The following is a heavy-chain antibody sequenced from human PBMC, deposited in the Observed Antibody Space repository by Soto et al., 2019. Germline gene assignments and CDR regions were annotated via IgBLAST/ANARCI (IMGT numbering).Heavy chain of an antibody. V-gene: IGHV1-2*02. Sequence: GASVKPTWKECGESFTGYYRCWVRQAPGQGLEWMGWINPNSGGTNYAQKFQGRVTMTRDTSISTAYMELSRLRSDDTAVYYCARDRDFWSGYYLPDYWGQGTLVTVSS. CDR3: ARDRDFWSGYYLPDY. CDR1: GESFTGYY. D-gene: IGHD3-3*01. J-gene: IGHJ4*02. CDR2: INPNSGGT.